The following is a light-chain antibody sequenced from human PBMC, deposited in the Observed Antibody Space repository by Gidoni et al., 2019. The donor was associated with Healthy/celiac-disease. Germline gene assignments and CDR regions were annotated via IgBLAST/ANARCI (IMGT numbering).Light chain of an antibody. J-gene: IGKJ1*01. V-gene: IGKV3-20*01. CDR2: GAS. CDR1: QSVSSSY. Sequence: EIVLTQSPGTLSLSPGERATRSCRASQSVSSSYLAWYQQKPGQAPRLLIYGASSRATGIPDRFSGSGSGTDFTLTISRLEPEDFAVYYCQQYGSSPWTFGQXTKVEIK. CDR3: QQYGSSPWT.